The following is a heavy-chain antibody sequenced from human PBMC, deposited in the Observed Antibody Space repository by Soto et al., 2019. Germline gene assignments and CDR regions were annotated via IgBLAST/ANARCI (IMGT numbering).Heavy chain of an antibody. J-gene: IGHJ6*02. CDR3: ARHILGYCSSTSCPAYYYYGMDV. Sequence: ESLNISCKGSGYSFTSCLVGGVRQMAGKGLEWMGVIYPGDSDTRYSPSFQGQVTISADKSISTAYLQWSSLKASDTAMYYCARHILGYCSSTSCPAYYYYGMDVWGQGTTVSVSS. D-gene: IGHD2-2*01. V-gene: IGHV5-51*01. CDR1: GYSFTSCL. CDR2: IYPGDSDT.